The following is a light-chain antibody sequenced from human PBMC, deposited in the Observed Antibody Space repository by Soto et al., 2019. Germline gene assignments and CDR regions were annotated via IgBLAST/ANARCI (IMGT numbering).Light chain of an antibody. CDR2: GVS. Sequence: QSVLTQPASVSGSPGQSITISCTGTSSDVGGYNYVSWCQQHPGKAPKLMIYGVSNRPSGVSNRFSGSKSGNTASLTISGLQAEDEADYYCSSYTSSSTLEVFGTGTKVTVL. J-gene: IGLJ1*01. CDR3: SSYTSSSTLEV. CDR1: SSDVGGYNY. V-gene: IGLV2-14*01.